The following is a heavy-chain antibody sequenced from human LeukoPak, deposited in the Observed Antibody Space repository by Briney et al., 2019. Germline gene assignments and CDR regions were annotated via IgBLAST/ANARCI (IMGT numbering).Heavy chain of an antibody. CDR1: GGSISSYY. CDR2: IYTSGST. CDR3: ARAGDSSSWYSRIDP. J-gene: IGHJ5*02. D-gene: IGHD6-13*01. V-gene: IGHV4-4*07. Sequence: PSETLSLTCTVSGGSISSYYWSWIRQPAGKGLEWIGRIYTSGSTNCNPSLKSRVTMSVDTSKNQFSLKLSSVTAADTAVYYCARAGDSSSWYSRIDPWGQGTLVTVSS.